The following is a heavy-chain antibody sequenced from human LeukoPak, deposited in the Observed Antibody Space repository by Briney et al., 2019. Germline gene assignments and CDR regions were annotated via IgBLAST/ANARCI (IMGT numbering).Heavy chain of an antibody. Sequence: ASVKVSCKASGYTFTSYDINWVRQATGQGLEWMGWMNPNSGNTGYAQKFQGRVTMTRNTSISTAYMELSSLRSEDTAVYYCARELGYCSSTSCYIIYYYGMDVWGQGTTVTVSS. CDR3: ARELGYCSSTSCYIIYYYGMDV. CDR1: GYTFTSYD. V-gene: IGHV1-8*01. CDR2: MNPNSGNT. D-gene: IGHD2-2*02. J-gene: IGHJ6*02.